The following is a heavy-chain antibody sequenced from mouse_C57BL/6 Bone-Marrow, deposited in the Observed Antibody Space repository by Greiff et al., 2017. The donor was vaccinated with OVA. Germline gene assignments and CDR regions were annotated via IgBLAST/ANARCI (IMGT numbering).Heavy chain of an antibody. Sequence: VQLQQPGAELVKPGASVKLSCKASGYTFTSYWMQWVKQRPGQGLEWIGEIDPSDSYTNSNHKFKGKATLTVDTSSSTAYMQLSSLTSEDSAVYYCARSDGYPAWFAYWGQGTLVTVSA. CDR3: ARSDGYPAWFAY. CDR1: GYTFTSYW. V-gene: IGHV1-50*01. CDR2: IDPSDSYT. J-gene: IGHJ3*01. D-gene: IGHD2-3*01.